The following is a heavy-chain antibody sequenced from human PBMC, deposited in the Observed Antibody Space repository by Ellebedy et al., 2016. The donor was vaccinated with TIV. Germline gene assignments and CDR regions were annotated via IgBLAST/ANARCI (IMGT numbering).Heavy chain of an antibody. CDR2: ISGSGGST. D-gene: IGHD1-26*01. CDR3: TRDLTGTYYGRFDS. CDR1: GFTISSYA. J-gene: IGHJ4*02. Sequence: GGSLRLSCAASGFTISSYAMSWVRQAPGKGLEWVSAISGSGGSTYYAGSVKGRFTISRDNAKNTLYLQMNSLRVEDTAVYYCTRDLTGTYYGRFDSWGQGILVTVSS. V-gene: IGHV3-23*01.